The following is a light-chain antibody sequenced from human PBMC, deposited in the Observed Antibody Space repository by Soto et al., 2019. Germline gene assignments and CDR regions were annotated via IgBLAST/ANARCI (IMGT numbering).Light chain of an antibody. V-gene: IGKV2-30*01. Sequence: EVVMTQSPLSLPVTLGQPASISCRSSQSLLTSDGDTFLNWFHQRPGQSPKRLIYKVSKRDSGVPDRVSGSGSGTDFTLKIRRVEAEDVGVYYCMQTTHWPRTFGRGTTVEI. CDR2: KVS. J-gene: IGKJ4*02. CDR3: MQTTHWPRT. CDR1: QSLLTSDGDTF.